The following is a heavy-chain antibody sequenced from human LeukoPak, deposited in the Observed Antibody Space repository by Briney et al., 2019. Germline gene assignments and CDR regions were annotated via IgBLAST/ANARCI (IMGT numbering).Heavy chain of an antibody. CDR2: IIPIFGTA. CDR3: ARSFPNNVLLWFGESYYMDV. J-gene: IGHJ6*03. CDR1: GGTFSSYA. V-gene: IGHV1-69*06. Sequence: SVKVSCKASGGTFSSYAISWVRQAPGQGLEWMGGIIPIFGTANYAQKFQGRVTITADKSTSTAYMELSSLRSEDTAVYYCARSFPNNVLLWFGESYYMDVWGKGTTVTVSS. D-gene: IGHD3-10*01.